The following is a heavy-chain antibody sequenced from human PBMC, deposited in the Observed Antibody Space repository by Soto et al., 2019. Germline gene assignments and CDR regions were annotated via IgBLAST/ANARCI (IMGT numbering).Heavy chain of an antibody. CDR2: IYPGDSDT. Sequence: PGESLKIAWKGSVYSFTSYWIGWVRQMPGKGLEWMGIIYPGDSDTRYSTSFQGQVTISADKSISTAYLQWSSLKASDTAMYYCARQGNITMIRYFDYWGQGTRVTVS. D-gene: IGHD3-22*01. J-gene: IGHJ4*02. V-gene: IGHV5-51*01. CDR1: VYSFTSYW. CDR3: ARQGNITMIRYFDY.